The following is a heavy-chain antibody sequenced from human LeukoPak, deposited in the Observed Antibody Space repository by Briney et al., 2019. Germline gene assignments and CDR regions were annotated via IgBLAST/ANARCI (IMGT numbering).Heavy chain of an antibody. CDR1: GFTFSSYA. D-gene: IGHD1-26*01. V-gene: IGHV3-23*01. J-gene: IGHJ4*02. CDR2: ISGSGGST. Sequence: GGSLRLSCAASGFTFSSYAMSWVRQAPGKGLEWVSAISGSGGSTYYADSVKGRFTISRDNAKNSLYLQMNSLRAEDTAVYYCARAWVGATGYSDYWGQGTLVTVSS. CDR3: ARAWVGATGYSDY.